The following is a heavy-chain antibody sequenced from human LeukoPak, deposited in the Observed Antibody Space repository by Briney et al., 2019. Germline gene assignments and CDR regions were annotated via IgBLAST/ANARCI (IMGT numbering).Heavy chain of an antibody. V-gene: IGHV4-31*03. J-gene: IGHJ5*02. CDR2: IYYSGST. CDR3: ARAVRCCSSTSCRNWFDP. CDR1: GGSISSGGYY. D-gene: IGHD2-2*01. Sequence: SETLSLTCTVSGGSISSGGYYWSWIRQHPGKGLEWIGYIYYSGSTYYNPSLKSRVTISVDTSKNQFSLKLSSVTAADTAVYYCARAVRCCSSTSCRNWFDPWGQGTLVTVSS.